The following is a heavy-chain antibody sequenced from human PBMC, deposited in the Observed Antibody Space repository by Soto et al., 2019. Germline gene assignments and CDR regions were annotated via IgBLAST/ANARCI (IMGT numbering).Heavy chain of an antibody. J-gene: IGHJ3*02. Sequence: GGSLRLSCAASGFTFSSYSMNCVRQAPGKGLEWVSSISSSSSYIYYADSVKGRFTIYRDHAKNSLYLQMNRLSAEDTAVYYCARDLGCYYPHDDFDIWGQGTMVTVSS. V-gene: IGHV3-21*01. CDR1: GFTFSSYS. CDR3: ARDLGCYYPHDDFDI. D-gene: IGHD3-22*01. CDR2: ISSSSSYI.